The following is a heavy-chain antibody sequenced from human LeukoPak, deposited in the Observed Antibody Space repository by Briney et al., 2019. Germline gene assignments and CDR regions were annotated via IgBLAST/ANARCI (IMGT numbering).Heavy chain of an antibody. J-gene: IGHJ4*02. CDR2: LYYYGNT. CDR1: GGSLSRGDYY. D-gene: IGHD2-21*01. Sequence: PSQTLSLTRTVSGGSLSRGDYYWSWVPQPPGKGLERIGYLYYYGNTYCNPSRKSRVTMSVNTSKNQFSLKLNSVTAADTAVYYCARDVSSTLILDYWGQGTLVTVSS. CDR3: ARDVSSTLILDY. V-gene: IGHV4-30-4*08.